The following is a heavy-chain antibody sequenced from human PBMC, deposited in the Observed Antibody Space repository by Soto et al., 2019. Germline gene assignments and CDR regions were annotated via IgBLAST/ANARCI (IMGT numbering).Heavy chain of an antibody. D-gene: IGHD3-3*01. V-gene: IGHV3-30*18. CDR1: GFTFSSYG. Sequence: PGGSLRLSCAASGFTFSSYGMHWVRQAPGKGLEWVAVLSYDGSNKYYADSVKGRFTISRDNSKNTLYLQMNSLRAEDTAVYYCAKDNPLYYDFWSGYYTSLPPPDYSGKGTLVTVSS. CDR2: LSYDGSNK. J-gene: IGHJ4*02. CDR3: AKDNPLYYDFWSGYYTSLPPPDY.